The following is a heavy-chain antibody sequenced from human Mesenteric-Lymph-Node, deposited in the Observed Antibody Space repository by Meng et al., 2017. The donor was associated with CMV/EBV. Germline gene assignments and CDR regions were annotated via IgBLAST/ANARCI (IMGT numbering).Heavy chain of an antibody. CDR1: GYTFTGYY. Sequence: ASVKVSCKASGYTFTGYYMHWVRQAPGQGLEWMGWINPNSGGTNYAQKFQGRVTMTRDTSISTAYMGLSRLRSDDTAVYYCARGYCSSTSCYGFDYWGQGTLVTVSS. J-gene: IGHJ4*02. CDR2: INPNSGGT. D-gene: IGHD2-2*01. CDR3: ARGYCSSTSCYGFDY. V-gene: IGHV1-2*02.